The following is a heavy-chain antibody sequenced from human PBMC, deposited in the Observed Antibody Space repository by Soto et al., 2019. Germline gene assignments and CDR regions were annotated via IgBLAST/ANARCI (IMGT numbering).Heavy chain of an antibody. CDR3: AHRPPAAADYYFAY. D-gene: IGHD6-13*01. Sequence: QITLKESGPTLVKPTQTLTLTCTFSGFSLSTSGVGVGWIRQPPGKALEWLALIYWDDDKRYSPSLKSRLTITKDTSKNQVVLTMTNMDPVDTATYYYAHRPPAAADYYFAYWGQETLVTVSS. CDR1: GFSLSTSGVG. V-gene: IGHV2-5*02. J-gene: IGHJ4*02. CDR2: IYWDDDK.